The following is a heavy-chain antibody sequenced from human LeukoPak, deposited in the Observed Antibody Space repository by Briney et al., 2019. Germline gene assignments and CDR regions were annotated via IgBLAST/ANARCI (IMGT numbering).Heavy chain of an antibody. Sequence: GGSLRLSCAASGFTFSSYAMSWVRQAPGRGLEWVSAISASGRSTFYADSVKGRFTISRDNSKDTLYLRMNSLRAEDTAVYYCAKDLTMIPMDVWGKGTTVTVSS. CDR2: ISASGRST. CDR3: AKDLTMIPMDV. V-gene: IGHV3-23*01. CDR1: GFTFSSYA. J-gene: IGHJ6*03. D-gene: IGHD3-22*01.